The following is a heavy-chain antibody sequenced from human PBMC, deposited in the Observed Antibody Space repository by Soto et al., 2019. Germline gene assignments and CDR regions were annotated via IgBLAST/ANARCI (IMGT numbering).Heavy chain of an antibody. CDR2: IYYNGNT. Sequence: SETLSFTCTVSGGSISSDYWTWIRQPPGERLEWIGYIYYNGNTNYSSSLKSRVTISIDTSKNQFSLKLNSVTAADTAVYFCARLAYSSGFTFDYWGRGTLVTVSS. V-gene: IGHV4-59*01. J-gene: IGHJ4*02. CDR1: GGSISSDY. D-gene: IGHD5-18*01. CDR3: ARLAYSSGFTFDY.